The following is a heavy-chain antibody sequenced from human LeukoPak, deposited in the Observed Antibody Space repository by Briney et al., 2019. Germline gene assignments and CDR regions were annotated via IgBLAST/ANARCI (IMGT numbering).Heavy chain of an antibody. J-gene: IGHJ4*02. Sequence: SETLSLTCTVSGGSISSSSYYWGWIRQPPGKGLEWIGSIYYSGSTYYNPSLKSRVTISVDTSKNQFSLKLSSVTAADTAVYYCARHYDYFWVFDYWGQGTLVTVSS. D-gene: IGHD3-16*01. V-gene: IGHV4-39*01. CDR3: ARHYDYFWVFDY. CDR1: GGSISSSSYY. CDR2: IYYSGST.